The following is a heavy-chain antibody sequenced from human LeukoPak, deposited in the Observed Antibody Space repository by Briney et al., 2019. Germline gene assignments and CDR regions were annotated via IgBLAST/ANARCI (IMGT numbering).Heavy chain of an antibody. V-gene: IGHV1-3*01. CDR2: INAGNGNT. D-gene: IGHD6-19*01. CDR1: GYTFTSYA. CDR3: ARITPYSSGWSGLGY. J-gene: IGHJ4*02. Sequence: GSVQVSCKASGYTFTSYAMHWVRQAPGQRLEWMGWINAGNGNTKYSQKFQGRVTITRDTSASTAYMELSSLRSEDTAVYYCARITPYSSGWSGLGYWGQGTLVTVSS.